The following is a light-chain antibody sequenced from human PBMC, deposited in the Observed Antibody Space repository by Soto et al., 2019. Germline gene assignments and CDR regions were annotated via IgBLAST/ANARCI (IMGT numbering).Light chain of an antibody. J-gene: IGKJ2*01. V-gene: IGKV1-5*03. CDR1: QDISAW. CDR3: QQYHTSPYT. CDR2: KAS. Sequence: DIQMTQSPSTLSASVGDRVIITCRASQDISAWLAWYQQKPGKAPKLLISKASTLQSGVPSRFSGSDSGPEFTLTIASLQPDDFATYFCQQYHTSPYTFGQATKVDIK.